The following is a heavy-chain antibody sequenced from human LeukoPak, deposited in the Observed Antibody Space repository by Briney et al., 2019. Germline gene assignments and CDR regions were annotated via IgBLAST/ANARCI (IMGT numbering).Heavy chain of an antibody. CDR2: ISSSGSST. Sequence: GGSLRLSCAASGFSFSRFSMNWVRQAPGKGLEWVSFISSSGSSTYYADSVKGRLTISRDSAKNTLYLQMNSLRAEDTAVYYCSGAHYSSGWHYFDYWGQGTLVTVSS. D-gene: IGHD4-11*01. CDR3: SGAHYSSGWHYFDY. V-gene: IGHV3-21*01. J-gene: IGHJ4*02. CDR1: GFSFSRFS.